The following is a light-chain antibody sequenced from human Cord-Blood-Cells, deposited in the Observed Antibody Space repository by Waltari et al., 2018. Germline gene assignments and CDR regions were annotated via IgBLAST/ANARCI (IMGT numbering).Light chain of an antibody. CDR2: DAS. CDR1: QGVSSY. Sequence: EIVLTQPPATLSLSPGERATLSCSASQGVSSYLAWYPQKPGQAPRLLIYDASNRATGIPARFSGSGSGTDFTLTISSLEPEDFAVYYCQQRSNWPPLTFGGGTKVEIK. V-gene: IGKV3-11*01. J-gene: IGKJ4*01. CDR3: QQRSNWPPLT.